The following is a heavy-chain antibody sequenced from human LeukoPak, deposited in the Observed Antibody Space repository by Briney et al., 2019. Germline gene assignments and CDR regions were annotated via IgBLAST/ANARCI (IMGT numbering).Heavy chain of an antibody. CDR2: INPDNGGT. V-gene: IGHV1-2*02. CDR3: ARDLDYYGSGSFFNI. CDR1: GYTFTGYY. Sequence: ASVKVSCKASGYTFTGYYMHWVRQAPGQGLEWMGWINPDNGGTNYAQKFQGRVTMTRDMSISTAYMELSRLRSDDTAVYYCARDLDYYGSGSFFNIWGQGTMVTVSS. D-gene: IGHD3-10*01. J-gene: IGHJ3*02.